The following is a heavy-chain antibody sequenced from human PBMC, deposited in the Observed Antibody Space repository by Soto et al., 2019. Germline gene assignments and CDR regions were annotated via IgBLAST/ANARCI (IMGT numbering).Heavy chain of an antibody. CDR1: GGSIRTYY. D-gene: IGHD4-17*01. Sequence: PSETLSLTCTVSGGSIRTYYWSWIRQPPGKGLEWIGYIYYTGGSPNYNPSLKSRVTISVDRSKNQFSLKLSSVTAADTAVYYCARHGERTIRSLNWFDPWGQGTLVTVSS. V-gene: IGHV4-59*08. CDR2: IYYTGGSP. J-gene: IGHJ5*02. CDR3: ARHGERTIRSLNWFDP.